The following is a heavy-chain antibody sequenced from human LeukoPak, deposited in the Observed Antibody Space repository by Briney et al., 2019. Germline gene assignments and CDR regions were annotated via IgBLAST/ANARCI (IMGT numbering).Heavy chain of an antibody. CDR1: GFTFSSYW. Sequence: GGSLRLSCAASGFTFSSYWIHWVRQAPGKGLAWVSRIHGDGSSTNYADSVKGRFTISRDNAKNTLYLQMNSLRAEDTAVYYCARTRGGNWFDSWGQGTLVTVSS. J-gene: IGHJ5*01. V-gene: IGHV3-74*01. D-gene: IGHD2-2*01. CDR3: ARTRGGNWFDS. CDR2: IHGDGSST.